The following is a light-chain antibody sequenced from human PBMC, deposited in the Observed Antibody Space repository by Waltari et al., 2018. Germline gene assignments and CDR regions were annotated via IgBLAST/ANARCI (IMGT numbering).Light chain of an antibody. V-gene: IGLV2-23*02. CDR2: EVN. Sequence: QSALTQPASVSGSPGQSITISCTGTSNDVGIYNLVSWYQQHPGKAPKLMIYEVNKRPSGVSTRFSGSKSGNTAYLTISGLQAEDEADYYCCSYAGSSTYVVFGGGTKLTVL. CDR3: CSYAGSSTYVV. J-gene: IGLJ2*01. CDR1: SNDVGIYNL.